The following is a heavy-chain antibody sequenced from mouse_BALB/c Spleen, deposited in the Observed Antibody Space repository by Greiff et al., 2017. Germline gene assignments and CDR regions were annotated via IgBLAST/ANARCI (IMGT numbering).Heavy chain of an antibody. J-gene: IGHJ3*01. D-gene: IGHD2-3*01. CDR3: ARFYDPFAY. CDR2: IYPGDGDT. CDR1: GYAFSSSW. Sequence: SGPELVKPGASVKISCKASGYAFSSSWMNWVKQRPGQGLEWIGRIYPGDGDTNYNGKFKGKATLTADKSSSTAYMQLSSLTSVDSAVYFCARFYDPFAYWGQGTLVTVSA. V-gene: IGHV1-82*01.